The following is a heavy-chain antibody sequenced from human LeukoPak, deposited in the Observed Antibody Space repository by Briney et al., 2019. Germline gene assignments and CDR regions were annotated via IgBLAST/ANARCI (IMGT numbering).Heavy chain of an antibody. CDR3: ARAPIRGLAVAYGMDV. CDR1: GGSISSYY. CDR2: IYYSGST. J-gene: IGHJ6*02. V-gene: IGHV4-59*01. D-gene: IGHD6-19*01. Sequence: PSETLSLTCTVSGGSISSYYWSWIRQPPGKGLEWIGYIYYSGSTNYNPSLKSRVTISVDTSKNQFSLKLSSVTAADTAVYYCARAPIRGLAVAYGMDVWGQGTTVTVSS.